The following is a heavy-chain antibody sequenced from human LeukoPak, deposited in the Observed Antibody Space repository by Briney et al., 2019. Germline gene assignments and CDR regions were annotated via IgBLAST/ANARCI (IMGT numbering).Heavy chain of an antibody. J-gene: IGHJ4*02. CDR2: ISAYNGNT. Sequence: ASVKVSCTASGYTFTSYGISWVRQAPGQGLEWMGWISAYNGNTNYAQKLQGRVTMTTDTSTSTAYMELRSLRSDDTAVYYCARGTRIYSSSSGYFDYWGQGTLVTVSS. D-gene: IGHD6-13*01. CDR3: ARGTRIYSSSSGYFDY. CDR1: GYTFTSYG. V-gene: IGHV1-18*01.